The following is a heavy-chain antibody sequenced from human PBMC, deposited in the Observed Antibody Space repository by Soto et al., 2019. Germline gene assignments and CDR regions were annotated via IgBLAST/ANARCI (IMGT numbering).Heavy chain of an antibody. Sequence: EEQLVASGGGLVQPGGPRRLSGAPSGFTLLGNGMSGFRRAPGKGLEGLATIKTDASEKKYVDSVKGRFTVFRDNAKNSLYLQMDSLRAEDTAVYYCARDSGYGSGNSVNHYLDCWGRGTLVTVSS. CDR3: ARDSGYGSGNSVNHYLDC. V-gene: IGHV3-7*01. CDR1: GFTLLGNG. J-gene: IGHJ4*01. CDR2: IKTDASEK. D-gene: IGHD3-10*01.